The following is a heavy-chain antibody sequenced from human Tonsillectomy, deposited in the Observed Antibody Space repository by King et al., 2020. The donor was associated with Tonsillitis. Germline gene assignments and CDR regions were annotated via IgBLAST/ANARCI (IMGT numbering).Heavy chain of an antibody. D-gene: IGHD3/OR15-3a*01. Sequence: QLHESGSGLVKPSQTLSLTCDVSGGSITSGSVVYSWTWLRQPPGKGREFLWFIYSSVSAHYNPSLKRRVTISVDRSKNTLSLRFTSVTAADTAVYYCARDRGLVTPYYYGLDVWGQGTTVIVSS. CDR2: IYSSVSA. CDR3: ARDRGLVTPYYYGLDV. J-gene: IGHJ6*02. CDR1: GGSITSGSVVYS. V-gene: IGHV4-30-2*01.